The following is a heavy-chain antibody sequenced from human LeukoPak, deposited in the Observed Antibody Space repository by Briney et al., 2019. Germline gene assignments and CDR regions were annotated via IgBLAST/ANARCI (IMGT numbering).Heavy chain of an antibody. CDR3: ATGSREAHIVGATTGLWY. D-gene: IGHD1-26*01. CDR1: GGSFSSYY. J-gene: IGHJ4*02. Sequence: PSETLSLTCTVSGGSFSSYYWSWIRQPAGKGLEWIGRIYTSGSTNYNPSLKSRVTISVDTSKNQFSLKLSSVTAADTAVYYCATGSREAHIVGATTGLWYWGQGTLVTVSS. CDR2: IYTSGST. V-gene: IGHV4-4*07.